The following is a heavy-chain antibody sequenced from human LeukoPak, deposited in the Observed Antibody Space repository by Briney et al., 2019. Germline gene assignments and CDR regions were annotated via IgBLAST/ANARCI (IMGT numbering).Heavy chain of an antibody. CDR1: GGSFSGYY. CDR3: ARVGFYYYGSGSHFDY. J-gene: IGHJ4*02. Sequence: PSETLSLTCAVYGGSFSGYYWSWIRQPPGKGLEWIGEINHSGSTNYNPSLKSRVTISVDTSKNQFSLKLSSVTAADTAVYYCARVGFYYYGSGSHFDYWGQGTLVTVSS. V-gene: IGHV4-34*01. CDR2: INHSGST. D-gene: IGHD3-10*01.